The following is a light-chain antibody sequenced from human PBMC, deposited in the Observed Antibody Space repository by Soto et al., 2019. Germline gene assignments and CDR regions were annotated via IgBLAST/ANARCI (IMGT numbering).Light chain of an antibody. CDR1: SSDVGSNNR. J-gene: IGLJ1*01. V-gene: IGLV2-18*02. CDR3: TSYTSSPTPRV. Sequence: QSVLTQPPSVSGSPGQSVTISCTGTSSDVGSNNRVSWYQQPPGTAPKLMIYEVSNRPSGVPDRFSGSKSGNTASLTISGLRAEDEADYSCTSYTSSPTPRVFGTGTKLTVL. CDR2: EVS.